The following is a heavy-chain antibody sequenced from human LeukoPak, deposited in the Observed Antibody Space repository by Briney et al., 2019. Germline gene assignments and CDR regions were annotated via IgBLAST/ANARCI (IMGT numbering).Heavy chain of an antibody. J-gene: IGHJ4*02. D-gene: IGHD5-18*01. CDR2: ISSNGGST. Sequence: GGSLRLSCAASGFTFSSYAMYWVRQAPGKGLEYVSAISSNGGSTYYANSVKGRFTISRVNSKNTLYLQMGSLRAEDMAVYYCARGNSYPLDYLDYWGQGTLVTVSS. CDR1: GFTFSSYA. CDR3: ARGNSYPLDYLDY. V-gene: IGHV3-64*01.